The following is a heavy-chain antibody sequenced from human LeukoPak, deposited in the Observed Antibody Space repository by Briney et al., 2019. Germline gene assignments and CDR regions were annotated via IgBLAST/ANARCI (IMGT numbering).Heavy chain of an antibody. D-gene: IGHD2-15*01. CDR1: GFSFTTYW. V-gene: IGHV3-7*01. J-gene: IGHJ4*02. CDR2: IKQDGTEK. Sequence: PGGSLRLSCAASGFSFTTYWMSWVRQAPGKGLEWVANIKQDGTEKYYVDSVKGRFTISRDNAKNSLYLQMNSLRAEDTAVYYCARGDPWVADYWGQGTLVTVSS. CDR3: ARGDPWVADY.